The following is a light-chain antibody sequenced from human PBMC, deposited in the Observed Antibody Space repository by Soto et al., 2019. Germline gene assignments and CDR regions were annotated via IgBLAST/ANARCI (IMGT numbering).Light chain of an antibody. CDR1: QSVPSTY. J-gene: IGKJ3*01. V-gene: IGKV3-20*01. Sequence: EIVLTQSPGTLSLSPGERATLSCRASQSVPSTYLAWYQQRPGQAPRLLIYGASTRAPGIPDRFSGSGSGTDFTLTVSGLEPEDFAVYLCQQYCSSPPFTFGPGTKVDIK. CDR2: GAS. CDR3: QQYCSSPPFT.